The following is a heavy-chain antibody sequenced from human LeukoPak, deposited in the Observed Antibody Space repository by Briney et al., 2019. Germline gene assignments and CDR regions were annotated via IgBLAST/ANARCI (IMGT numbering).Heavy chain of an antibody. J-gene: IGHJ5*02. D-gene: IGHD3-10*01. CDR3: ARALLSVRGTIIPNWFDP. V-gene: IGHV3-7*01. CDR1: GFSFSSYW. CDR2: IKEDGSEK. Sequence: GGSLRLSCAASGFSFSSYWMSWVRQAPGKGLEWVANIKEDGSEKYYVDSVKGRFTIPRDNAKNSLSLQMNGLRAEGTAVYYCARALLSVRGTIIPNWFDPWGQGTLVTVSS.